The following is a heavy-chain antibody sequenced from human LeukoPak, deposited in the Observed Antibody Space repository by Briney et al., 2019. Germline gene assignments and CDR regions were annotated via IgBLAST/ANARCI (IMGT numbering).Heavy chain of an antibody. CDR1: GGSISGDGYH. D-gene: IGHD3-10*01. Sequence: SETLSLTCSVSGGSISGDGYHWGWIRRPPGKGLEWIGSIHYSGSTCYKASLKSRVTIDVDTSKNQFSLKLSSVTAADTAVYYCARTSHSGYMVRGVLYYGMDVWGQGTTVTVSS. V-gene: IGHV4-39*01. CDR3: ARTSHSGYMVRGVLYYGMDV. CDR2: IHYSGST. J-gene: IGHJ6*02.